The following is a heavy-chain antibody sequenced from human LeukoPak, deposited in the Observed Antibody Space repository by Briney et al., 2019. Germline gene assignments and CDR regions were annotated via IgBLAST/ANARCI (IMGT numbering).Heavy chain of an antibody. D-gene: IGHD4-17*01. CDR3: TRGFGYGDYASD. Sequence: GGSLRLSCTASGFTFGDYAMSWVRQAPGKGLEWVGFIRSKAYGGTTEYAASVKGRFTISRDDSKSIAYLQMNSLKTEDTAVYYCTRGFGYGDYASDWGQGTLVTVSS. CDR2: IRSKAYGGTT. J-gene: IGHJ4*02. V-gene: IGHV3-49*04. CDR1: GFTFGDYA.